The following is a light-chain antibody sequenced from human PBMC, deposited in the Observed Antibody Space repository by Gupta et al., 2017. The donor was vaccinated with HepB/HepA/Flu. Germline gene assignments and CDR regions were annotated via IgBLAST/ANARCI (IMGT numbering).Light chain of an antibody. CDR2: EVD. CDR3: SSYTTSNTYV. CDR1: SSDIGSYTR. Sequence: QSALTQPPSVSGSPGQSVTISCTGTSSDIGSYTRVSWYQPSPGTAPKLIIYEVDNRPSGVPDRFSGSKSGNTASLTISGLQTEDEADYYCSSYTTSNTYVFGIGTKVTVL. V-gene: IGLV2-18*02. J-gene: IGLJ1*01.